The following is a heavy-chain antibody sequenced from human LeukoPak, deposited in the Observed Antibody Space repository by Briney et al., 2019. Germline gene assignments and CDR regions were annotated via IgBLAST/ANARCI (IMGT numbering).Heavy chain of an antibody. D-gene: IGHD2-15*01. CDR1: GYTFTSYY. J-gene: IGHJ4*02. Sequence: ASVKVSCKASGYTFTSYYMHWVRQAPGQGLEWMGIINPSGGSTSYAQKFQGRVTMTRDTSTSTVYMELSSLRSEDTAVYYCARDLATHRLDNYCSGGSCYPEGDYWGQGTLVTVSS. CDR2: INPSGGST. V-gene: IGHV1-46*01. CDR3: ARDLATHRLDNYCSGGSCYPEGDY.